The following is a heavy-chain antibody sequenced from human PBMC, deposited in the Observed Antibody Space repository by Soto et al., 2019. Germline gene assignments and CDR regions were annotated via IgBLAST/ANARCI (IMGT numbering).Heavy chain of an antibody. Sequence: EVQLVQSGAEVKKPGESLRISCKGSGYSFTSYWISWVRQMPGKGLEWMGRIDPSDSYTNYSPSFQGHVTISADKSISTAYLQWSSLKASDTAMYYCARHRPESSGYGHNYYYYYYGMDVWGQGTTVTVSS. J-gene: IGHJ6*02. CDR2: IDPSDSYT. CDR1: GYSFTSYW. V-gene: IGHV5-10-1*03. D-gene: IGHD3-22*01. CDR3: ARHRPESSGYGHNYYYYYYGMDV.